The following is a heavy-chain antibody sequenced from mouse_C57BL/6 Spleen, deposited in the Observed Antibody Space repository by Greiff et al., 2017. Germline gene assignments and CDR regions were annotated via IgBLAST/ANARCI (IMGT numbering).Heavy chain of an antibody. CDR3: ARGAAGGYFDV. J-gene: IGHJ1*03. Sequence: EVKVVESGGGLVQPGGSLSLSCAASGFTFTAYYMSWVRQPPGKALEWLGFIRNKANGYTTEYSASVKGRLTISRDNSQSILYLQMNALRAEDSATYYCARGAAGGYFDVWGTGTTVTVSS. V-gene: IGHV7-3*01. CDR2: IRNKANGYTT. CDR1: GFTFTAYY.